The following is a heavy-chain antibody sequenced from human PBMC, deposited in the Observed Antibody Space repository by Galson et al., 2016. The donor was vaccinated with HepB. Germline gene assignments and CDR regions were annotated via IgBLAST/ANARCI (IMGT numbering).Heavy chain of an antibody. J-gene: IGHJ6*02. CDR2: ISRSSSSI. D-gene: IGHD3-3*01. CDR3: ARDHHYDFWDYSYYYGMDV. CDR1: GFTFSSYT. Sequence: SLRLSCAASGFTFSSYTMNWARQAPGKGLEWVSYISRSSSSIYYADSVKGRFTISRDNARNSLYLQMNSLRAEDTAVYYCARDHHYDFWDYSYYYGMDVWGQGTTVTVSS. V-gene: IGHV3-48*01.